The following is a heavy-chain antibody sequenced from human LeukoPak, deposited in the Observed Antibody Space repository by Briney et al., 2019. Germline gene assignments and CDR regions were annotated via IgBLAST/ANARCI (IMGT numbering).Heavy chain of an antibody. Sequence: GGSLRLSCAASGFTFSSYSMNWVRQAPGKGLEWVSSISSSSSYIYYADSVKGRFTISRDNAKNSLYLQMNSLRAEDTAVYYCAPLSVASSDFENWGQGTLVTVSS. CDR1: GFTFSSYS. D-gene: IGHD6-19*01. CDR2: ISSSSSYI. V-gene: IGHV3-21*04. J-gene: IGHJ4*02. CDR3: APLSVASSDFEN.